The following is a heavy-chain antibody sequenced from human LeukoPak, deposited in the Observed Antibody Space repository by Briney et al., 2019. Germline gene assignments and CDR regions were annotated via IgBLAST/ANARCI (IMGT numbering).Heavy chain of an antibody. CDR1: GYTFTGYY. Sequence: ASVKVSCKASGYTFTGYYMHWVRQAPGQGLEWMGWINPNSGGTNYAQKFQGRVTMTRDTSNSTAYMELSRLRSDDTAVYYCARDRQQLVKDWFDPWGQGTLVTVSS. D-gene: IGHD6-13*01. J-gene: IGHJ5*02. CDR3: ARDRQQLVKDWFDP. V-gene: IGHV1-2*02. CDR2: INPNSGGT.